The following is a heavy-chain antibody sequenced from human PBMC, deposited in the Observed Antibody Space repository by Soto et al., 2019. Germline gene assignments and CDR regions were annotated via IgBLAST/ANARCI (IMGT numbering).Heavy chain of an antibody. CDR1: GGAINSGEYY. Sequence: PSETLSLTCTVSGGAINSGEYYWTWVRQPPGKGLEWSGNIFHSGSTYYTPSLQSRVTISLDTSKNHFALTLSSVTPADTAVYYCARDRYYGSGTYYNFYSGMDVWGQGTTVTVS. D-gene: IGHD3-10*01. J-gene: IGHJ6*02. V-gene: IGHV4-30-4*01. CDR2: IFHSGST. CDR3: ARDRYYGSGTYYNFYSGMDV.